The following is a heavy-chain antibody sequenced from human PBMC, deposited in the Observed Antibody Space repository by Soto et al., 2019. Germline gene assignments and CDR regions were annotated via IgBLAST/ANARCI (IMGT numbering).Heavy chain of an antibody. Sequence: EVQLVESGGGLVQPGGSLRLSCAASGFTFSSYWMHWVRQAPGKGRVWVSLINSDGSSTSYADSVKGRFTISRDNAKNTLYLQMKRLRAEDTAVYYCARRGVDYYYYYMDVWGKGTTVTVS. D-gene: IGHD3-10*01. J-gene: IGHJ6*03. CDR1: GFTFSSYW. CDR3: ARRGVDYYYYYMDV. CDR2: INSDGSST. V-gene: IGHV3-74*01.